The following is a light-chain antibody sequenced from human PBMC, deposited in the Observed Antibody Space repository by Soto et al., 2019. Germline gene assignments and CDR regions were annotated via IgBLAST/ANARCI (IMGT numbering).Light chain of an antibody. CDR2: GAS. Sequence: EIEVTQSPVTLSLSPGERATLSCRASESVNGAYLAWYQHRPAQAPRLLIYGASSRATGVPDRFSGSGSGTEFTLTITRLEPADFALYYCQQYGYSPWTFGLGTKVDIK. CDR1: ESVNGAY. J-gene: IGKJ1*01. CDR3: QQYGYSPWT. V-gene: IGKV3-20*01.